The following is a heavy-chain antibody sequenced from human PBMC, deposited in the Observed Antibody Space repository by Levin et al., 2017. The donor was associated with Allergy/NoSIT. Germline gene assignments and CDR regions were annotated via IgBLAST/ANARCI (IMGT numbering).Heavy chain of an antibody. CDR2: IYPMFRTA. CDR3: ARGLLPYDSSGYAADF. V-gene: IGHV1-69*13. D-gene: IGHD3-22*01. J-gene: IGHJ4*02. Sequence: ASVKVSCKASGGPFNIHTITWVRQAPGQGLEWMGGIYPMFRTANYAQRLQGRLTITADDSRSTAYMELSSLRPQDTAVYYCARGLLPYDSSGYAADFWGQGTLVIVSS. CDR1: GGPFNIHT.